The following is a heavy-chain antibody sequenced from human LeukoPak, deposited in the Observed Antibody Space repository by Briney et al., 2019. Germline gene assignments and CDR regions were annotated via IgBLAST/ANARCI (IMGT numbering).Heavy chain of an antibody. CDR3: ARKYEITVTATWFFDY. CDR1: GFSLSTSGVG. CDR2: IYWDDDK. J-gene: IGHJ4*02. V-gene: IGHV2-5*02. D-gene: IGHD2-21*02. Sequence: SGPTLVNPTQTLTLTCTFSGFSLSTSGVGVGWIRQPPGKALEWLALIYWDDDKRYSPSLKSRLTITKDTSKNQVVLTMTNMDPVDTATYYCARKYEITVTATWFFDYWGQGTLVTVSS.